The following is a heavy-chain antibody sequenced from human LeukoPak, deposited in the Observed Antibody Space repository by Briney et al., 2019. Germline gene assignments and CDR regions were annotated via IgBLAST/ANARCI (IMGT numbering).Heavy chain of an antibody. V-gene: IGHV4-39*01. Sequence: SETLSLTCTVSGGSISSSSYYWGWIRQPPGKGLEWIGSIYYSGSTYYNPSLKSRVTISVDTSKNQFSLKLSSVTAADTAVYYCARLSWDIVVVPAAIVPYYFDYWGQGTLVTVSS. CDR2: IYYSGST. CDR3: ARLSWDIVVVPAAIVPYYFDY. J-gene: IGHJ4*02. CDR1: GGSISSSSYY. D-gene: IGHD2-2*02.